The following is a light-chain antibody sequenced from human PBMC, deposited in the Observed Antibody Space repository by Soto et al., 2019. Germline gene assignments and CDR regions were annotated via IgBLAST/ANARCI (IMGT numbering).Light chain of an antibody. CDR2: EVS. CDR3: AAWDDSLNGHVV. CDR1: SSDVGGYSY. Sequence: QSVLTQPASVSGSPGQSITISCTGTSSDVGGYSYVSWYQQHPGKTPKLMIYEVSNRPSGVSHRFSGSKSGNTASLTISGLQTEDEADYYCAAWDDSLNGHVVFGGGTKVTVL. V-gene: IGLV2-14*01. J-gene: IGLJ2*01.